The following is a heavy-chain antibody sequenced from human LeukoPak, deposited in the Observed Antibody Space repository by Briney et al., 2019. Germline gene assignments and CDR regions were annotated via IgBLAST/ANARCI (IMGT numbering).Heavy chain of an antibody. Sequence: GGALRLCCAASGFTFSDYYMSWVRQAPGKGLEWISFIAGSGVNIFYADSVKGRFTISRDNAESSLYLQMNNLTQEDTAVYFCARDDAGGYKRYFYYGMDVWGQGTTVTVSS. V-gene: IGHV3-11*01. J-gene: IGHJ6*02. D-gene: IGHD6-19*01. CDR3: ARDDAGGYKRYFYYGMDV. CDR2: IAGSGVNI. CDR1: GFTFSDYY.